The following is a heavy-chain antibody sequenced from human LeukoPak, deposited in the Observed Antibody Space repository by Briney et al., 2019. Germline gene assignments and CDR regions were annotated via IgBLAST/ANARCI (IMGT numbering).Heavy chain of an antibody. CDR1: GYTFTGYY. V-gene: IGHV1-2*02. Sequence: ASVKVSCKASGYTFTGYYMHWVRQAPGQGLEWMGWINPNSGGTNYAQKFQGRVTMTRDTSISTAYMELSRLRSDDTAVYYCARDLLVWELLGWFDPWGQGTLVTVSS. CDR3: ARDLLVWELLGWFDP. J-gene: IGHJ5*02. D-gene: IGHD1-26*01. CDR2: INPNSGGT.